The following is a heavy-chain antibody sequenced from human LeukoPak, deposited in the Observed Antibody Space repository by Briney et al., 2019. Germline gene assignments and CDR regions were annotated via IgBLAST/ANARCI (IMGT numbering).Heavy chain of an antibody. D-gene: IGHD2-21*01. J-gene: IGHJ4*02. CDR1: GFTFDDYG. Sequence: GGSLRLSCAASGFTFDDYGMSWVRQAPGKGLEWVSGINWNGGSTGYADSVRGRFTISRDNSKNTLYLQMNSLRAEDAAVYFCAKAPVTSCRGAYCYPFDSWGQGTLVTVSS. CDR2: INWNGGST. CDR3: AKAPVTSCRGAYCYPFDS. V-gene: IGHV3-20*04.